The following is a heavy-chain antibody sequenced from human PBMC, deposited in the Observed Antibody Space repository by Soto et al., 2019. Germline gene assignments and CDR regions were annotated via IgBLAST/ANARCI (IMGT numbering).Heavy chain of an antibody. Sequence: GGSLRLSCAASGFTFSDYWMNWLRQAPGKGLEWMANIKEDGSEKYYVDSVRGRFTISRGNAKNSLYLQMNSLRAEDTAVYYCARGTVTPGLDYWGQGTLVTVSS. CDR1: GFTFSDYW. D-gene: IGHD4-17*01. V-gene: IGHV3-7*04. CDR2: IKEDGSEK. CDR3: ARGTVTPGLDY. J-gene: IGHJ4*02.